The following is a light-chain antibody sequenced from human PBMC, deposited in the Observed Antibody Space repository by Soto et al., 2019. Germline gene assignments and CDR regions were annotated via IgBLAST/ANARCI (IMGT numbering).Light chain of an antibody. CDR2: KDT. J-gene: IGLJ3*02. Sequence: SYELTQPPSVSVSPGQTARITCSGATLSKKYAYWYQQKPGQAPVLVIYKDTERPSGIPERFSGSSSGTTVTLTISGVQAEDEADYYCQSADSSGTHRVFGGGTKLTVL. V-gene: IGLV3-25*03. CDR3: QSADSSGTHRV. CDR1: TLSKKY.